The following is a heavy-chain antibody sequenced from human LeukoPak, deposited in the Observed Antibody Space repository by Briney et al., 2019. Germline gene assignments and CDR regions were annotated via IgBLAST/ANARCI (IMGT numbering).Heavy chain of an antibody. CDR3: AKPLAISSGWYYFDY. Sequence: GGSLRLSCAASGFTLSSYAMSWVRQAPGKGLEWVSAISGSGGSTYYADSVKGRFTISRDNSKNTLYLQMNSLRAEDTAVYYCAKPLAISSGWYYFDYWGQGTLVTVSS. CDR2: ISGSGGST. D-gene: IGHD6-19*01. CDR1: GFTLSSYA. V-gene: IGHV3-23*01. J-gene: IGHJ4*02.